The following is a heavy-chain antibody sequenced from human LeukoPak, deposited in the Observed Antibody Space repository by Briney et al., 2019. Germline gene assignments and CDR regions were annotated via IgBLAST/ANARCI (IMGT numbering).Heavy chain of an antibody. CDR2: VSHGGTS. CDR1: GGPFRGFF. J-gene: IGHJ5*02. V-gene: IGHV4-34*01. Sequence: SETLSLTCAVSGGPFRGFFWSWIRQAPGKGLEWIAEVSHGGTSNYNPSVKSRITISVDTSKSQFSLKLTSVTAADTAVYFCARGIFYGGRKQYIWFDLWAQGTLVTVSS. D-gene: IGHD2/OR15-2a*01. CDR3: ARGIFYGGRKQYIWFDL.